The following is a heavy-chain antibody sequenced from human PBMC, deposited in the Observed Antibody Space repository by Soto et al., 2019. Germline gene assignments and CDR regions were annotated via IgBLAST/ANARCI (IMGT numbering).Heavy chain of an antibody. CDR1: AGRFSRYG. J-gene: IGHJ4*02. CDR2: ITGSGDKT. Sequence: PXESLRLSGAATSAGRFSRYGMTWVRQTPGKGLEWVSAITGSGDKTYYADSVEGRFTISRDNSKDTHYLQMSSLRAEDTAIYYCATIRGFFEFWGQGTLVT. CDR3: ATIRGFFEF. V-gene: IGHV3-23*01.